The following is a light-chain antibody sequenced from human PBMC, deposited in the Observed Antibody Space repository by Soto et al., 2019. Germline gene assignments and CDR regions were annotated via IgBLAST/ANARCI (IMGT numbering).Light chain of an antibody. Sequence: EIEMTETYTTLCAAVGDRFNITCMASQSISSWLAWYQQKPGKPPKLLIYDASSFESGVPSRFSVSGSGTEFTLTIFSLQPYDFAPYYCQHYNSYPWTSCQATKADIK. V-gene: IGKV1-5*01. CDR1: QSISSW. CDR3: QHYNSYPWT. CDR2: DAS. J-gene: IGKJ1*01.